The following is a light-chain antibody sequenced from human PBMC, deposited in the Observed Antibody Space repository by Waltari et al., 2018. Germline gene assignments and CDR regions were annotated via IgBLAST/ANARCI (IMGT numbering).Light chain of an antibody. CDR2: DVN. V-gene: IGLV2-14*03. CDR1: SSDLGAYNF. J-gene: IGLJ1*01. Sequence: QSALTQPASVSGSPGQSITISCPGTSSDLGAYNFVSWYQKHPGKAPKVMIYDVNNRPSGVSSRFSGSKSGNTASLTISGLQAEDEADYYCSSYTTGSTRYVFGSGTKVTVL. CDR3: SSYTTGSTRYV.